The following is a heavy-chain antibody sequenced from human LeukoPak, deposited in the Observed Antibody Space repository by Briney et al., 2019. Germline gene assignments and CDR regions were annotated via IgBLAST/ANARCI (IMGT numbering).Heavy chain of an antibody. J-gene: IGHJ5*02. V-gene: IGHV3-23*01. Sequence: GGSLRLSCAASGFTFSSYGMRWVRQAPGKGLEWVSPISSSGGSTYYADSVKGRFTISRDNSKNTLYLQMNSLRAEDTSVYYCATGKVTVPPEAWGQGTLGPVS. CDR1: GFTFSSYG. CDR2: ISSSGGST. CDR3: ATGKVTVPPEA. D-gene: IGHD3-16*02.